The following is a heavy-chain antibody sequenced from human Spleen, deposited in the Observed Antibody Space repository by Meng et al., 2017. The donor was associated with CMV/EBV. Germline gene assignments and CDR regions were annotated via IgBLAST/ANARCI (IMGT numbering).Heavy chain of an antibody. J-gene: IGHJ3*02. D-gene: IGHD2-2*01. CDR1: GFTFSSYD. CDR2: IGTAGDT. CDR3: ARDSAYCSSTSCPSGGFDI. V-gene: IGHV3-13*01. Sequence: ETLSLTCAASGFTFSSYDMHWVRQATGKGLEWVSAIGTAGDTYYPGSVKGRFTISRENAKNSLYLQMNSLRAGDTAVYYCARDSAYCSSTSCPSGGFDIWGQGTMVTVSS.